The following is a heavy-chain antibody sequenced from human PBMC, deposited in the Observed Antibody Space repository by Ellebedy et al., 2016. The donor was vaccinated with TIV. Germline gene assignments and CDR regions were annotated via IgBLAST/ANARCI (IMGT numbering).Heavy chain of an antibody. V-gene: IGHV3-7*01. CDR1: GFTFSSYW. D-gene: IGHD1-26*01. Sequence: GESLKISCAASGFTFSSYWMTWVRQAPGKGLEWVANMRQDGGDKYYLDSVKGRFTISRDNAKSSLFLQLNSVRAEDTAVYYCATDGSYGDHLSPAHAFDIWGQGTMVTVSS. CDR3: ATDGSYGDHLSPAHAFDI. CDR2: MRQDGGDK. J-gene: IGHJ3*02.